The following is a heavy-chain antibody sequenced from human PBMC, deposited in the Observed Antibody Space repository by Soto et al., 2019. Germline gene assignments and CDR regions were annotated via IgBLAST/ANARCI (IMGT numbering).Heavy chain of an antibody. D-gene: IGHD2-15*01. J-gene: IGHJ5*02. Sequence: QVQLQESGPGLVKPSQTLSLSCSVSRAFINSGGFYYSWIRQPPGKGLEWLGYIFHSGSTLYNPSLRVRLTLSADTSRNQLSLYLTSVTAADTAVYYCVRGGIAGHWFDPWGQGILVTVSS. V-gene: IGHV4-31*03. CDR1: RAFINSGGFY. CDR2: IFHSGST. CDR3: VRGGIAGHWFDP.